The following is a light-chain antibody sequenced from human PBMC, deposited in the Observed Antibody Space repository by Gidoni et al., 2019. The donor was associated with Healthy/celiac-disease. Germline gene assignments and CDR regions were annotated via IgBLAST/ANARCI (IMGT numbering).Light chain of an antibody. CDR1: STNIGAGYD. Sequence: QSVLTPPPSVSGAPGQRVTIACTGSSTNIGAGYDVHWYQQLPGTAPKLLIYGNSHRPSGVPDRFSGSKSGTSASLAITGLQAEDEADYYCQSYDSSLSGSWVFGGGTKLTVL. J-gene: IGLJ3*02. V-gene: IGLV1-40*01. CDR2: GNS. CDR3: QSYDSSLSGSWV.